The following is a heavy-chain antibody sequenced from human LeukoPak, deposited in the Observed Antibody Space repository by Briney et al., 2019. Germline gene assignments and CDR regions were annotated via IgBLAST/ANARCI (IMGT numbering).Heavy chain of an antibody. CDR3: ARDLSGYCWIGPYFDH. CDR2: INPNSGGT. V-gene: IGHV1-2*02. Sequence: ASVKVSCKTSGYTFTNYYMHWVRQAPGQGLEWMGWINPNSGGTKYAQRFQGRVTMTRDTSISTAYMELSRLRSDDTALFYCARDLSGYCWIGPYFDHWGQGTLVTVSS. D-gene: IGHD5-18*01. CDR1: GYTFTNYY. J-gene: IGHJ4*02.